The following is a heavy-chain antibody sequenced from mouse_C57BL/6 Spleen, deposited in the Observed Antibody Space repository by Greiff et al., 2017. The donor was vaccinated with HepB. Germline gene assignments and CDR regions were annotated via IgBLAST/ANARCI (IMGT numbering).Heavy chain of an antibody. CDR3: AREDYGSSPWFDY. V-gene: IGHV1-80*01. CDR1: GYAFSSYW. J-gene: IGHJ2*01. Sequence: VQLQQSGAELVKPGASVKISCKASGYAFSSYWMNWVKQRPGKGLEWIGQIYPGDGDTNYNGKFKGKATLTADKSSSTAYMQLSSLTSEDSAVYFCAREDYGSSPWFDYWGQGTTLTVSS. D-gene: IGHD1-1*01. CDR2: IYPGDGDT.